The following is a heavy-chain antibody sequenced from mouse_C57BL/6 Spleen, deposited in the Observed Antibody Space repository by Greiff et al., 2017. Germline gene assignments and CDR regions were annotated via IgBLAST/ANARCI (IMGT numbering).Heavy chain of an antibody. CDR2: INPSNGGT. V-gene: IGHV1-53*01. D-gene: IGHD2-4*01. J-gene: IGHJ3*01. Sequence: QVHVKQPGTELVKPGASVKLSCKASGYTFNSYWMHWVKQRPGQGLEWIGNINPSNGGTNDNEKFKSKATLTVDKSSSTAYMQLSSLTSEDSAVYYGARSGYDYDSAYWGQGTLVTVSA. CDR3: ARSGYDYDSAY. CDR1: GYTFNSYW.